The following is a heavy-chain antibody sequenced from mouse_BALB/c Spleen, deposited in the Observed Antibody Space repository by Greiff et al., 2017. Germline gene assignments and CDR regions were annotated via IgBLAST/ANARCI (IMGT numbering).Heavy chain of an antibody. CDR1: GFTFSSYG. CDR3: ARDQGTMITTGAMDY. V-gene: IGHV5-6-3*01. Sequence: EVKLVESGGGLVQPGGSLKLSCAASGFTFSSYGMSWVRQTPDKRLELVATINSNGGSTYYPDSVKGRFTISRDNAKNTLYLQMSSLKSEDTAMYYCARDQGTMITTGAMDYWGQGTSVTVSS. CDR2: INSNGGST. D-gene: IGHD2-4*01. J-gene: IGHJ4*01.